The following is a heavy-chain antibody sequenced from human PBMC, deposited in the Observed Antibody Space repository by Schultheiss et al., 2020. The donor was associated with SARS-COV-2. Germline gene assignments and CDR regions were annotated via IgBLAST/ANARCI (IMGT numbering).Heavy chain of an antibody. D-gene: IGHD3-22*01. Sequence: SQTLSLTCTVSGGSISSSSYYWGWIRQPPGKGLEWIGSIYYSGSTYYNPSLKSRVTISVDTSKNQFSLRLNSVTAADTAVYYCARDAYYYDSRGGYYYYYGMDVWGQGTTVTVSS. CDR2: IYYSGST. CDR1: GGSISSSSYY. J-gene: IGHJ6*02. V-gene: IGHV4-39*02. CDR3: ARDAYYYDSRGGYYYYYGMDV.